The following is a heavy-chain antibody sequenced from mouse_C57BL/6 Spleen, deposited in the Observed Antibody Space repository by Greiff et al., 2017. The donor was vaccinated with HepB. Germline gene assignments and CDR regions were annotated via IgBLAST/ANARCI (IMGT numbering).Heavy chain of an antibody. CDR1: GYSFTSYY. V-gene: IGHV1-66*01. CDR2: IYPGSGNT. Sequence: QVQLQQSGPELVKPGASVKISCKASGYSFTSYYIHWVKQRPGQGLEWIGWIYPGSGNTKYNEKFKGKATLTADTSSSTAYMQLNSLTSEDSAVYYCAESGGLPYYYAMDYWGQGTSVTVSS. D-gene: IGHD2-4*01. J-gene: IGHJ4*01. CDR3: AESGGLPYYYAMDY.